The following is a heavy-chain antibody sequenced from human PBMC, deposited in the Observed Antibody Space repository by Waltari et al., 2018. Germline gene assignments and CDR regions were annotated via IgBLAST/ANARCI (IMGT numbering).Heavy chain of an antibody. CDR2: INHSGST. Sequence: QVQLQQWGAGLLKPSETLSLTCAVYGGSFSGYYWSWIRQPPGKGLEWIGEINHSGSTNYNPSRKSRVTISVDTSKNQFSLKLSSVTAADTAVYYCARGTKMGTGIAAAGGLDYWGQGTLVTVSS. V-gene: IGHV4-34*01. D-gene: IGHD6-13*01. J-gene: IGHJ4*02. CDR1: GGSFSGYY. CDR3: ARGTKMGTGIAAAGGLDY.